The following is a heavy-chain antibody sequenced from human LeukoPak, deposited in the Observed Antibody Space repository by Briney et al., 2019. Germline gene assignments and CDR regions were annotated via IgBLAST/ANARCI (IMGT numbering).Heavy chain of an antibody. V-gene: IGHV3-23*01. CDR1: GFALRRYA. CDR2: ISGSGDST. D-gene: IGHD3-22*01. Sequence: GRSLRLSSAPSGFALRRYAMSWVRQAPGKGLEWVSGISGSGDSTYYADSVKGRFTISRDNSKNTLYLQMNSLRAEDTAVYYCAKRGYYYHSSGQSNYFDYWGQGTLVTVSS. J-gene: IGHJ4*02. CDR3: AKRGYYYHSSGQSNYFDY.